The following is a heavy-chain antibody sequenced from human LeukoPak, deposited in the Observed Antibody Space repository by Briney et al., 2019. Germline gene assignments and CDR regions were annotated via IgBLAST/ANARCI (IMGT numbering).Heavy chain of an antibody. V-gene: IGHV4-34*01. CDR2: INHSGST. CDR3: ARGGRTRYYGSGSYYSPNNWFDP. CDR1: GGSFSGYY. Sequence: PSETLSLTCAVYGGSFSGYYWSWIRQPPGKWLEWIGEINHSGSTNYNPSLKSRVTISVDTSKNQFSLKLSSVTAADTAVYYCARGGRTRYYGSGSYYSPNNWFDPWGQGTLVTVSS. D-gene: IGHD3-10*01. J-gene: IGHJ5*02.